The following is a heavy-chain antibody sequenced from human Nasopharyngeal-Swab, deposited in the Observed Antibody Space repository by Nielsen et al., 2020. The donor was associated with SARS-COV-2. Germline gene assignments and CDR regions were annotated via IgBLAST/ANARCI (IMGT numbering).Heavy chain of an antibody. CDR2: IIPPLGIA. CDR1: GGSFSNYA. CDR3: ARSGWAYCSGTRCYDAFDI. D-gene: IGHD2-2*01. J-gene: IGHJ3*02. V-gene: IGHV1-69*10. Sequence: SVKVSCKASGGSFSNYAISWVRQAPGQGLEWMGGIIPPLGIANYAQKFQDRVTITADKSTSTAYMELSSLRSEDTAVYYCARSGWAYCSGTRCYDAFDIWGQGTMVTVSS.